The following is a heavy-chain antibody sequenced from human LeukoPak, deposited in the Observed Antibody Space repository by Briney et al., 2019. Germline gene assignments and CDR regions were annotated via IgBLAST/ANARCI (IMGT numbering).Heavy chain of an antibody. V-gene: IGHV3-30*18. CDR2: ISFDGSDR. J-gene: IGHJ4*02. D-gene: IGHD6-19*01. CDR1: GFIFSTYG. Sequence: PGGSLRLSCVASGFIFSTYGIHWVRQAPGRGLEWVAVISFDGSDRYYVDSVKGRFTISRDNSKNTVYLQMDSLRAEDTAVYYCANARSSGRYESDYWGQGTLVTVSS. CDR3: ANARSSGRYESDY.